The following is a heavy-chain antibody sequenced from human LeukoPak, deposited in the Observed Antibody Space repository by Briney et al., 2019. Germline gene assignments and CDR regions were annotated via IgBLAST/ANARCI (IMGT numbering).Heavy chain of an antibody. CDR1: GGSISSGGYS. V-gene: IGHV4-30-2*01. CDR3: ARVIAAARTLNWFDP. J-gene: IGHJ5*02. CDR2: IYHSGST. Sequence: SQTLSLTCAVSGGSISSGGYSWRWIRQPPGKGLEWIGYIYHSGSTYYNPSLKSRVTISVDRSKNQFSLKLSSVTAADTAVYYCARVIAAARTLNWFDPWGQGTLVTVSS. D-gene: IGHD6-25*01.